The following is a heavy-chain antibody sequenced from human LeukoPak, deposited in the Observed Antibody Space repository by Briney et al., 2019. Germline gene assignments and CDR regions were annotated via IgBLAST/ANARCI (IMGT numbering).Heavy chain of an antibody. CDR2: ISGSGGST. V-gene: IGHV3-23*01. CDR3: AKYEVRRYYFDY. CDR1: GFTFSSYA. Sequence: PGGSLRLSCAASGFTFSSYAMSLVRQAPGKGLEWVSAISGSGGSTYYADSVKGRFTISRDNSKNTLYLQMNSLRAEDTAVYYCAKYEVRRYYFDYWGQGTLVTVSS. J-gene: IGHJ4*02. D-gene: IGHD1-14*01.